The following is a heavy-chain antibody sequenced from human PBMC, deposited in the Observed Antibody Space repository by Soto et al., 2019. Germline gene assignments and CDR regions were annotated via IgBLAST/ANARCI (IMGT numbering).Heavy chain of an antibody. CDR1: GGRVSRTRAA. CDR3: ATAVAVRPYYYGMDV. D-gene: IGHD6-6*01. Sequence: SPTLSRTCAIPGGRVSRTRAASNWIREYPSSGLEWLGRTYYRSKWYNDYAVSVKSRITINPDTSKNQFSLQLNSVTPEDTAVYYCATAVAVRPYYYGMDVWGQGTTVTVSS. V-gene: IGHV6-1*01. J-gene: IGHJ6*02. CDR2: TYYRSKWYN.